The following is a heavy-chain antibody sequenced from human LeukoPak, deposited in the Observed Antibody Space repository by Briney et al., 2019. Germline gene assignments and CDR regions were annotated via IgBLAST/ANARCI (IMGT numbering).Heavy chain of an antibody. CDR1: GGSISSYY. CDR2: IYYSGST. Sequence: KPSETLSLTCTVSGGSISSYYRSWIRQPPGKGLEWIGYIYYSGSTNYNPSLKSRVTISVDTSKNQFSLKLSSVTAADTAVYYCARVGGMTTINNAAFDIWGQGTMVTVSS. V-gene: IGHV4-59*01. D-gene: IGHD5-24*01. J-gene: IGHJ3*02. CDR3: ARVGGMTTINNAAFDI.